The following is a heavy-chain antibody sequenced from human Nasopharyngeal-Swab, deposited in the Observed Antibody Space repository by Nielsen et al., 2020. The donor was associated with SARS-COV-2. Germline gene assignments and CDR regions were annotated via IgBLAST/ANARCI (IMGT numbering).Heavy chain of an antibody. V-gene: IGHV4-34*01. J-gene: IGHJ4*02. CDR2: INHSGST. CDR3: ARGLGATVTTGCDY. Sequence: GSLRLSCAVYGGSFSGYYWSWIRQPPGKGLEWIGEINHSGSTNYNPSLKSRVTISVDTSKNQFSLMLSSVTAADTAVYYCARGLGATVTTGCDYWGQGTLVTVSS. D-gene: IGHD4-17*01. CDR1: GGSFSGYY.